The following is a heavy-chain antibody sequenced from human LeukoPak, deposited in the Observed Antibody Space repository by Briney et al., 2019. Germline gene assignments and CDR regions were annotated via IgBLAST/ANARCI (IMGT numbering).Heavy chain of an antibody. CDR3: ARGRGAFIFDF. CDR1: GDSISIGIYS. Sequence: PSETLSLTCGVSGDSISIGIYSWSWVRQPPGKGLEWIAYIYRSGSTPYNPSLKSRTTISIDRSKNQLSLKLRSVTAADTAVYYCARGRGAFIFDFWGQGTPATVSS. CDR2: IYRSGST. D-gene: IGHD5-12*01. V-gene: IGHV4-30-2*01. J-gene: IGHJ4*02.